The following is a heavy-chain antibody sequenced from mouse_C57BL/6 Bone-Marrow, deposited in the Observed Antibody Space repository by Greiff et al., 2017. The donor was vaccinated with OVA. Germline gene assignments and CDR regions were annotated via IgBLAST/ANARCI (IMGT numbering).Heavy chain of an antibody. Sequence: VQLQQSGGGLVQPGGSLSLSCAASGFTFTDYYMSWVRQPPGKALEWLGFIRNKANGYTTEYSASVKGRFTISRDNSQSILYLQMNALRAEDSATYYCARTLWYFDVWGTGTTVTVSS. V-gene: IGHV7-3*01. CDR2: IRNKANGYTT. J-gene: IGHJ1*03. CDR1: GFTFTDYY. CDR3: ARTLWYFDV.